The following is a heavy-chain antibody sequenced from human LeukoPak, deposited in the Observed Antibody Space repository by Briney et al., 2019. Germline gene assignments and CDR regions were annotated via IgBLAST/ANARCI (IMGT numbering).Heavy chain of an antibody. CDR2: ISYDGSNK. D-gene: IGHD6-19*01. J-gene: IGHJ3*02. CDR3: AKDGKQWLGVDAFDI. CDR1: GFTFSSYG. V-gene: IGHV3-30*18. Sequence: GGSLRLSCAASGFTFSSYGMHWVRQAPGKGLEWVAVISYDGSNKYYADSVKGRFTISRDNSKNTLYLQMNSLRAGDTAVYYCAKDGKQWLGVDAFDIWGQGTMVTVSS.